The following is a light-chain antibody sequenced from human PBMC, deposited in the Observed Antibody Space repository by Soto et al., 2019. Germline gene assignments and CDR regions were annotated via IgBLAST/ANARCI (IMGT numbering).Light chain of an antibody. Sequence: DIQMTQSPSTLSASVGDRVTITCRASQSISTWLAWYQQKAGKPPTQLIYGASALQSGVPSRFSGSGSGTEFTLTISSLKPDDFATYYCQQYNSYRTFGQGTQVDIK. CDR2: GAS. V-gene: IGKV1-5*01. CDR3: QQYNSYRT. CDR1: QSISTW. J-gene: IGKJ1*01.